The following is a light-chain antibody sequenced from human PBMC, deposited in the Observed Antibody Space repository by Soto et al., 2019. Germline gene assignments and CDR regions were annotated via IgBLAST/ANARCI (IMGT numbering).Light chain of an antibody. Sequence: EIILTQSPDTLSLSPGERSTLSCRASQTVSSNYLAWCQQRPGQAPRLLIYGASTRAAGIPDRFSGSGSGTDFTLTITRLEPDDSAVYFCQQDTGPPTTFGQGTRLEIK. CDR2: GAS. CDR1: QTVSSNY. J-gene: IGKJ5*01. V-gene: IGKV3-20*01. CDR3: QQDTGPPTT.